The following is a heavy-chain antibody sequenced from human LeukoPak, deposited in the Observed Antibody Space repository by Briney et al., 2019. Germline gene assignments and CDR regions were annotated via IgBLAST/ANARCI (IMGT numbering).Heavy chain of an antibody. CDR2: ISYDGSNK. D-gene: IGHD6-13*01. J-gene: IGHJ4*02. V-gene: IGHV3-30*18. CDR1: GFTFSSYG. Sequence: PGRSLRLSCAASGFTFSSYGMHWVRQAPGKGLEWVAVISYDGSNKCYADSVKGRFTISRDNTKNPLYLQMDSLRTEDKAVYYCAKVPGSRQLIPMHFDYWGQGTLVTVSS. CDR3: AKVPGSRQLIPMHFDY.